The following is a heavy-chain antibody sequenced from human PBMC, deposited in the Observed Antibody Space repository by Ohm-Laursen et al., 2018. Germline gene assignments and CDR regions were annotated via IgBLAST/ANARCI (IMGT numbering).Heavy chain of an antibody. CDR3: ARGRRTTGWPYFDN. J-gene: IGHJ4*02. V-gene: IGHV4-59*01. Sequence: SETLSLTCTVSGGSISSYYWSWIRQPPGQGLEYIGFIYSGGNTNYNPSLKNRVTMSVDTSKNQFSLKLNSVTAADTAVYYCARGRRTTGWPYFDNWGPGTLVIVSS. CDR1: GGSISSYY. D-gene: IGHD1-1*01. CDR2: IYSGGNT.